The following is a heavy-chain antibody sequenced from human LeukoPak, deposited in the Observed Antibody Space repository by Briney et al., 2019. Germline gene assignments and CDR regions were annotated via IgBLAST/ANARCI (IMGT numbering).Heavy chain of an antibody. V-gene: IGHV5-51*01. Sequence: GESLKISCKGSGYSFTSYWIGWVRQMPGKGLEWMGIIYPGDSDTRYSPSFQGQVTISADKSISTAYLQWSSLKASDTATYYCARRSQTVSFDYYYYYYMDAWGKGTTVTVSS. CDR1: GYSFTSYW. J-gene: IGHJ6*03. CDR3: ARRSQTVSFDYYYYYYMDA. CDR2: IYPGDSDT. D-gene: IGHD3-10*01.